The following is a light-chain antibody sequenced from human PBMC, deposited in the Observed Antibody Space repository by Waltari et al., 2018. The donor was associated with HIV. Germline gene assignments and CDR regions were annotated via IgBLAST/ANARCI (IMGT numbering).Light chain of an antibody. CDR1: ALPKKY. CDR3: QSTDYDGTWV. J-gene: IGLJ3*02. V-gene: IGLV3-25*03. CDR2: KDI. Sequence: SYDLTQTPSVSVSPGQTARINCSRGALPKKYSSWYRQKAGQAPMLLIYKDIERTSGISERISGSVSGTGVTLTISDVQAEDEGDYFCQSTDYDGTWVFGGGTKLTVL.